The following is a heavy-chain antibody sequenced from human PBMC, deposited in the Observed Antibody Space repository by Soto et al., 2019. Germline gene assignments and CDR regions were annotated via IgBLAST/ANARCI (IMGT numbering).Heavy chain of an antibody. V-gene: IGHV4-34*01. Sequence: TSETLSLTCAVYGGSFSGYYWSWIRQPPGKGLEWIGEINHSGSTNYNPSLKSRVTISVDTSKNQFSLKLSSVTAADTAVYYCARSEKRITIFGVVIKENWFDPWGQGTLVTVSS. D-gene: IGHD3-3*01. CDR2: INHSGST. J-gene: IGHJ5*02. CDR3: ARSEKRITIFGVVIKENWFDP. CDR1: GGSFSGYY.